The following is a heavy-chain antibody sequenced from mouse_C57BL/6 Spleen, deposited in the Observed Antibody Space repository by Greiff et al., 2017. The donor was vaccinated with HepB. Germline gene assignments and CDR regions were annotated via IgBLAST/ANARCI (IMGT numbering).Heavy chain of an antibody. D-gene: IGHD2-12*01. CDR2: INPGSGGT. J-gene: IGHJ4*01. CDR3: ARRLYDVAMDY. CDR1: GYAFTNYL. Sequence: QVQLQQSGAELVRPGTSVKVSCKASGYAFTNYLIEWVKQRPGQGLEWIGVINPGSGGTNYNEKFKGKATLTADKSSSTAYMQLSSLTSEDSAVYFCARRLYDVAMDYWGQGTSGTVSS. V-gene: IGHV1-54*01.